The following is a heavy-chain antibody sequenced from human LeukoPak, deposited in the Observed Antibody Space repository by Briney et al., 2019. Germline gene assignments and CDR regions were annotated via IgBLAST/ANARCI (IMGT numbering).Heavy chain of an antibody. CDR1: AGSITNYY. D-gene: IGHD3-22*01. CDR2: IYYTGST. J-gene: IGHJ4*02. CDR3: ARHGGYHSPIDY. Sequence: SETLSLTCTVSAGSITNYYWSWIRQPPGKGLEWVGYIYYTGSTNYNPSLKSRVSISVDTSKNQFSLKLSSVTAAGTAVYYCARHGGYHSPIDYWGQGTPVTVSS. V-gene: IGHV4-59*08.